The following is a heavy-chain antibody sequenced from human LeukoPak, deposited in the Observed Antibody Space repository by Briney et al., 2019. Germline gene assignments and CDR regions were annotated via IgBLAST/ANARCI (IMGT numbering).Heavy chain of an antibody. Sequence: ASVKVSCKASGYTFTSYGISWVRQATGQGLEWMGWISAYNGNTNYAQKLQGRVTMTTDTSTSTAYMELRSLRSDDTAVYYCARVGRIAAAGSVDYWGQGTLVTVSS. V-gene: IGHV1-18*01. J-gene: IGHJ4*02. CDR2: ISAYNGNT. CDR3: ARVGRIAAAGSVDY. D-gene: IGHD6-13*01. CDR1: GYTFTSYG.